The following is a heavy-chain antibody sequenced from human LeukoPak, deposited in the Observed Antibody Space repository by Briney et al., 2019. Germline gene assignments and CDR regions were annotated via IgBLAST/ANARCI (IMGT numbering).Heavy chain of an antibody. CDR3: AKRASGSGTSLYYFDY. J-gene: IGHJ4*02. CDR2: ISSSSNTI. CDR1: GFTFSSYS. V-gene: IGHV3-48*01. Sequence: GGSLRLSCAASGFTFSSYSMNWVRQAPGKGLEWLSSISSSSNTIHYADSVKGRFTISRDNSKNTLYLQMNSLRAEDTAVYYCAKRASGSGTSLYYFDYWGQGTLVTVSS. D-gene: IGHD3-10*01.